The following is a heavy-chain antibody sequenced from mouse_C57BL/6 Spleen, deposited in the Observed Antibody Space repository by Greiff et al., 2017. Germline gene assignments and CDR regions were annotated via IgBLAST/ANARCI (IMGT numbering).Heavy chain of an antibody. CDR1: GFNIKDYY. D-gene: IGHD2-3*01. J-gene: IGHJ2*01. Sequence: VQLQQSGAELVRPGASVKLTCTASGFNIKDYYMHWVKQRPEQGLEWIGRIDPEDGDTEYAPKFQGKATMPADTSSNTAYLQLSSLTSEDPAVYYCTTSAGYSYYFDYWGQGTTLTVSS. V-gene: IGHV14-1*01. CDR3: TTSAGYSYYFDY. CDR2: IDPEDGDT.